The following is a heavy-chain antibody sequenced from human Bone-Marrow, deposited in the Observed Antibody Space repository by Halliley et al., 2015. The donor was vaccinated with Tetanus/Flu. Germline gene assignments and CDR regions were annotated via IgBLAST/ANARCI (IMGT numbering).Heavy chain of an antibody. D-gene: IGHD5-12*01. CDR3: ATRYGGYGY. J-gene: IGHJ4*02. Sequence: KGLEGVSFIIGTDDRTYYADSVKGRFTISRDNSKNTPYLQMNSLRAEDTAVYYCATRYGGYGYWGQGTLVTVSS. V-gene: IGHV3-23*01. CDR2: IIGTDDRT.